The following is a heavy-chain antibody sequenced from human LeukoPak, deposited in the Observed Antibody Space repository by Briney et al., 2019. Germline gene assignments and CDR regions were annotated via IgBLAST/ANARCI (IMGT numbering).Heavy chain of an antibody. J-gene: IGHJ5*02. D-gene: IGHD3-3*01. CDR2: INHSGST. V-gene: IGHV4-34*01. CDR3: ARGAEYYDFWSGYYYWFDP. Sequence: SETLSLTCAVYGGSFSGYYWSWIRQPPGKGLEWIGEINHSGSTNYNPSLKSRVTISVGTSKNQFSLKLSSVTAADTAVYYCARGAEYYDFWSGYYYWFDPWGQGTLVTVSS. CDR1: GGSFSGYY.